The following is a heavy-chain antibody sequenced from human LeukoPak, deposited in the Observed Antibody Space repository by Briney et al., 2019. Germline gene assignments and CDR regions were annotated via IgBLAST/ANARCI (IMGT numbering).Heavy chain of an antibody. D-gene: IGHD3-10*01. Sequence: ASVKVSCKASGYTFTSYGISWVRQAPGQGLEWMGWMNPNSGNTGYAQKFQGRVTMTRNTSISTAYMELSSLRSEDTAVYYCARAAGSDYYGSSEFDPWGQGTLVTVSS. CDR3: ARAAGSDYYGSSEFDP. J-gene: IGHJ5*02. CDR1: GYTFTSYG. CDR2: MNPNSGNT. V-gene: IGHV1-8*02.